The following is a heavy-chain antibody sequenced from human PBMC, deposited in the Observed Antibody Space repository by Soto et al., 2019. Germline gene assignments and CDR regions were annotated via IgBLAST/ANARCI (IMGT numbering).Heavy chain of an antibody. D-gene: IGHD3-22*01. CDR1: GFTFGDYA. CDR2: IRSKAYGGTT. CDR3: TRIYDRADYYGMDV. V-gene: IGHV3-49*04. J-gene: IGHJ6*02. Sequence: PGESLKISCTASGFTFGDYAMSWVRQAPGKGLEWVGFIRSKAYGGTTEYAASVKGRFTISRDDSKSIAYLQMNSLKTEDTAVYYCTRIYDRADYYGMDVWGQGTTVTVSS.